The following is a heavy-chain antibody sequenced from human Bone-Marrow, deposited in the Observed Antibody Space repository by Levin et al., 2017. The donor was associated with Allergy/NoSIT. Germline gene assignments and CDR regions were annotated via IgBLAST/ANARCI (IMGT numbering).Heavy chain of an antibody. J-gene: IGHJ4*02. Sequence: PGGSLRLSCEASGFTFSSYGMHWVRQAPGKGLEWVSTISYDGSNQHYADSVMGRFTISRDNSRNTLYLQMNSLRTEDTAVYYCAKDRVMWSIGVAMPVDDWGQGSLVTVSS. D-gene: IGHD6-19*01. V-gene: IGHV3-30*18. CDR3: AKDRVMWSIGVAMPVDD. CDR2: ISYDGSNQ. CDR1: GFTFSSYG.